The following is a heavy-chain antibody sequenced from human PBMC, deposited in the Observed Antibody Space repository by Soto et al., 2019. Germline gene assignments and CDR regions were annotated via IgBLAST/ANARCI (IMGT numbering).Heavy chain of an antibody. J-gene: IGHJ6*03. CDR1: GYTFTGYY. CDR2: INPNSGGT. D-gene: IGHD3-3*01. Sequence: ASVKVSCKASGYTFTGYYMHWVRQAPGQGLEWMGWINPNSGGTNYAQKFQSWVTMTRDTSISTDYMELSRLRSDDTAVYYCARGITIFGVVIIGDYYYYMDVWGKGTTVTVSS. V-gene: IGHV1-2*04. CDR3: ARGITIFGVVIIGDYYYYMDV.